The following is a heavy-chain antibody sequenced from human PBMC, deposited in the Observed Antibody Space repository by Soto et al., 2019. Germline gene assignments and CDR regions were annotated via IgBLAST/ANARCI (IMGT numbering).Heavy chain of an antibody. CDR1: GYTFTGYY. CDR3: ARGGVVTDPEKPTINNWFDP. CDR2: INPNSGGT. J-gene: IGHJ5*02. Sequence: ASVKVSCKASGYTFTGYYMHWVRQAPGQGLEWMGWINPNSGGTSYVQKFQGWVTMTRDTSISTAYIELSRLRSEDTAVYYCARGGVVTDPEKPTINNWFDPWGQGTLVTVSS. V-gene: IGHV1-2*04. D-gene: IGHD2-21*02.